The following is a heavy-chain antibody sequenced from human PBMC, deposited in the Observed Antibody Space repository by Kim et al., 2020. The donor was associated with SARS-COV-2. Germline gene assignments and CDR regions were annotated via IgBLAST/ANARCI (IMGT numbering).Heavy chain of an antibody. J-gene: IGHJ4*02. Sequence: ASVKVSCKASGYTFTSYYILWVRQAPGQGLEWMGIINPSGGSTSYAQKFQGRVTMTRDTSTSTVYMELSSLRSEDTAVYYCARDPEYGSGREPLDHWGQGTLVTVSS. V-gene: IGHV1-46*01. D-gene: IGHD3-10*01. CDR3: ARDPEYGSGREPLDH. CDR2: INPSGGST. CDR1: GYTFTSYY.